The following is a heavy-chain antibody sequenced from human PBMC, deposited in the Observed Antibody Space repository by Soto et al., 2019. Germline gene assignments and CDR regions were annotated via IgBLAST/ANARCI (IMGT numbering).Heavy chain of an antibody. CDR3: ARGPLRRVVGGVIV. Sequence: ASVKVSCKASGYTFTSYDINWVRQATGQGPEWMGWMNPNSGNTGYAQKFQGRVTMTRNTSISTAYMELSSLRSEDTAVYYCARGPLRRVVGGVIVWGQGTLVTVSS. V-gene: IGHV1-8*01. CDR1: GYTFTSYD. J-gene: IGHJ4*02. CDR2: MNPNSGNT. D-gene: IGHD3-16*02.